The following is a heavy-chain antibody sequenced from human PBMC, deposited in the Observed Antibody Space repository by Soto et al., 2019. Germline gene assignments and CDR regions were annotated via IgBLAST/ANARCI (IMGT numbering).Heavy chain of an antibody. V-gene: IGHV4-59*01. J-gene: IGHJ6*02. CDR2: ISYSGST. CDR3: ARDLWGYCGTDCYPLDV. D-gene: IGHD2-21*02. Sequence: TSETLSLTCTVSGGSISGYYWSWIRQSPEKGLEYIGYISYSGSTVYNPSFKSRVTISVDTSKNQFSLKLNSVTAADTAVYYCARDLWGYCGTDCYPLDVWGQGTTVTVSS. CDR1: GGSISGYY.